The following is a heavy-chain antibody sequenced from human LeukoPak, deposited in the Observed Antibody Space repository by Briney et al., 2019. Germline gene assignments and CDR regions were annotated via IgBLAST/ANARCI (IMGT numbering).Heavy chain of an antibody. V-gene: IGHV4-34*01. CDR3: AGGVGIAAAGSGVDP. D-gene: IGHD6-13*01. J-gene: IGHJ5*02. CDR1: GGSFSGYY. Sequence: SETLSLTCAVYGGSFSGYYWSWIRQPPGKGLEWIGEINHSSSTNYNPSLKSRVTISVDTSKNQFSLKLSSVTAADTAVYYCAGGVGIAAAGSGVDPWGQGTLVTVSS. CDR2: INHSSST.